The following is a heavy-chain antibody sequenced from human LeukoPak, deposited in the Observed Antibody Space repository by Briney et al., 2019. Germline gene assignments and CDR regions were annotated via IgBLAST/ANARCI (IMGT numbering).Heavy chain of an antibody. CDR3: ARERYCSSTSCYPTFDY. CDR2: IIWNGGSK. V-gene: IGHV3-20*04. CDR1: GFTLYDYG. D-gene: IGHD2-2*01. Sequence: GGSLRLSCAASGFTLYDYGMSCVRQAPGKGGECVSGIIWNGGSKGYADSVKRRFTISRDNAKNSLYLQMNSMRAEDTALYYCARERYCSSTSCYPTFDYWGQGTLVTVSS. J-gene: IGHJ4*02.